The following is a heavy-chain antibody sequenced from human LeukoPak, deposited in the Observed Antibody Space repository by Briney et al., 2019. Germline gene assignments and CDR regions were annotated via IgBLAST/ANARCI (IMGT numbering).Heavy chain of an antibody. CDR2: ISAYNGNA. J-gene: IGHJ4*02. V-gene: IGHV1-18*01. D-gene: IGHD3-10*01. CDR3: ARRWFGFNLIDY. Sequence: ASVKVSCKASGYTFTSYGISWVRQAPGQGLEWMGWISAYNGNANYAQKLQGRVTMTTDTSTSTAYMEPRSLRSDDTAVYYCARRWFGFNLIDYWGQGTLVTVSS. CDR1: GYTFTSYG.